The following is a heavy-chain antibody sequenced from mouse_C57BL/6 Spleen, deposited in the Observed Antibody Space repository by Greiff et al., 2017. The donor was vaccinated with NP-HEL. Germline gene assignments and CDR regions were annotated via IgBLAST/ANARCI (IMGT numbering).Heavy chain of an antibody. CDR1: GFNIKNTY. CDR2: IAPANGNT. CDR3: APTLGYDYGFAY. D-gene: IGHD2-4*01. V-gene: IGHV14-3*01. J-gene: IGHJ3*01. Sequence: VQLKQSVAELVRPGASVKLSCTASGFNIKNTYMHWVKQRPEQGLEWIGRIAPANGNTKYAPKFQGKATITADTSSNTAYLQLSSLTSEDTAIYYCAPTLGYDYGFAYWGQGTLVTVSA.